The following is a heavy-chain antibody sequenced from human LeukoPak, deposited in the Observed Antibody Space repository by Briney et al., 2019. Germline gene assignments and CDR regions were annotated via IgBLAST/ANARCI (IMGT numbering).Heavy chain of an antibody. Sequence: SETLSLTCTVSGGSISSSTYYWVWIRQPPGKGLEWIGSINYSGNTYYNPSVKSRVTISVDTSKNQFSLKVSSVTAADTAVYYCARPAGFVLFAHWGQGTLVTVSS. CDR3: ARPAGFVLFAH. CDR1: GGSISSSTYY. CDR2: INYSGNT. D-gene: IGHD3-10*01. J-gene: IGHJ4*02. V-gene: IGHV4-39*07.